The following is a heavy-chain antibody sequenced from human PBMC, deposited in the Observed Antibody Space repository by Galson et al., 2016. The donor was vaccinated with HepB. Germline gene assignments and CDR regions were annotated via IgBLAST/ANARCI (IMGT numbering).Heavy chain of an antibody. V-gene: IGHV3-21*01. D-gene: IGHD6-13*01. Sequence: SLRLSCAASGFTFSDYSINWVRQAPGKGLEWVSSITSSSSYIFYVDSVRGRFTISRDNAKNSLYLQMNSLRAEDTAVYYCARSLAAAGSDYWGQGTLVTVSS. J-gene: IGHJ4*02. CDR2: ITSSSSYI. CDR3: ARSLAAAGSDY. CDR1: GFTFSDYS.